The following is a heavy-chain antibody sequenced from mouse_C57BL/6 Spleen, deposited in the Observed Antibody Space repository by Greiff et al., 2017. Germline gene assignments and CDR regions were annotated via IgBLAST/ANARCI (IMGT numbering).Heavy chain of an antibody. CDR3: ARGGATVVADWYFDV. D-gene: IGHD1-1*01. V-gene: IGHV1-52*01. CDR2: IDPSDSET. Sequence: QVQLKQPGAELVRPGSSVKLSCKASGYTFTSYWMHWVKQRPIQGLEWIGNIDPSDSETHYNQKFKDKATLTVDKSSSTAYMQLSSLTSEDSAVYYCARGGATVVADWYFDVWGTGTTVTVSS. J-gene: IGHJ1*03. CDR1: GYTFTSYW.